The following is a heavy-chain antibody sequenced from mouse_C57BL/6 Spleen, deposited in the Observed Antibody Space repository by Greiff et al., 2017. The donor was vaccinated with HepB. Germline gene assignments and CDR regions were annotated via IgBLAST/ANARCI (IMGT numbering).Heavy chain of an antibody. CDR3: ARGEDYYGSSYGY. D-gene: IGHD1-1*01. CDR1: GFTFSSYA. V-gene: IGHV5-4*01. Sequence: EVQLQESGGGLVKPGGSLKLSCAASGFTFSSYAVSWVRQTPEKRLEWVATISDGGSYTYYPDNVKGRFTISRDNAKNNLYLQMSQLKSEDTAMYYCARGEDYYGSSYGYWGQGTTRTVSS. CDR2: ISDGGSYT. J-gene: IGHJ2*01.